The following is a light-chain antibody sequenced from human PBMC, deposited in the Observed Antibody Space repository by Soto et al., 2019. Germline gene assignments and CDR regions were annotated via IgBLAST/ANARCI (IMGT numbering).Light chain of an antibody. Sequence: EIVLTQSPGTLSLSPGERATLSCRASQSVSSSYLAWYQQKPGQAPRLLIHDASSRATGIPDRFSGSGSGTDFTLTISRLEPEDFEVYYCQQFGSSLYTFGQGTKLEIK. J-gene: IGKJ2*01. CDR3: QQFGSSLYT. V-gene: IGKV3-20*01. CDR2: DAS. CDR1: QSVSSSY.